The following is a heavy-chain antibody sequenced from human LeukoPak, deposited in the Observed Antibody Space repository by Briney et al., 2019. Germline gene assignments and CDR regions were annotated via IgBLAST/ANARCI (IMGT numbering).Heavy chain of an antibody. V-gene: IGHV1-18*01. CDR2: ISAYNGNT. CDR3: ARDRRGYDPFDY. D-gene: IGHD5-12*01. CDR1: GYTFTSYG. Sequence: ASVKVSCKASGYTFTSYGISWVRQAPGQGLEWMGWISAYNGNTNYAQKLQGRVTVTTDTSTSTAYMELRSLRSDDTAVYYCARDRRGYDPFDYWGQGTLVTVSS. J-gene: IGHJ4*02.